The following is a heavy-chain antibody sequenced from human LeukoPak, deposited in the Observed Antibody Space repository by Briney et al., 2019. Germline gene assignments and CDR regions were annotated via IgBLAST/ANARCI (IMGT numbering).Heavy chain of an antibody. J-gene: IGHJ3*02. CDR3: ARDSRWELPNDAFDI. D-gene: IGHD1-26*01. CDR1: GYTFISYG. CDR2: ISAYNGNT. Sequence: GASVKVSCKASGYTFISYGISWVRQAPGQGLEWMGWISAYNGNTNYAQKLQGRVTMTTDTSTSTAYMELRSLRSDDTAVYYCARDSRWELPNDAFDIWGQGTMVTVSS. V-gene: IGHV1-18*01.